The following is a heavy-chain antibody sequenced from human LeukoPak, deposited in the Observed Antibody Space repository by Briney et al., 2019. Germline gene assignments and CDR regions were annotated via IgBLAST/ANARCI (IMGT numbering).Heavy chain of an antibody. Sequence: ASVKVSCKASGYTFTSYGISWVRQAPGQGLEWMGWISAYNANTNYAQKLQGRVTMTTDTSTSTAYMELRSLRSDDTAVYYCARDNNYYDSSGYYPIDAFDIWGQGTMVTVSP. CDR1: GYTFTSYG. CDR2: ISAYNANT. J-gene: IGHJ3*02. CDR3: ARDNNYYDSSGYYPIDAFDI. V-gene: IGHV1-18*01. D-gene: IGHD3-22*01.